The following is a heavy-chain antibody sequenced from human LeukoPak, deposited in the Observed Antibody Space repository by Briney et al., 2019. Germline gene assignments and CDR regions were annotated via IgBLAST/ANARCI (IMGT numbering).Heavy chain of an antibody. CDR2: INPNSGGT. D-gene: IGHD2-2*02. Sequence: ASVKVSCKASGYTFTGYYMHWERQAPGQGLEWMGWINPNSGGTNYAQKFQGRVTMTRDTSISTAYMELSRLRSDDTAVYYCARERRYCSSTSCYKTLDYWGQGTLVTVSS. V-gene: IGHV1-2*02. CDR1: GYTFTGYY. CDR3: ARERRYCSSTSCYKTLDY. J-gene: IGHJ4*02.